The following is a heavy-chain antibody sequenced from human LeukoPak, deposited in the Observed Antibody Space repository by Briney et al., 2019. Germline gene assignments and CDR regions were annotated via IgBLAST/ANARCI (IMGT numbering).Heavy chain of an antibody. CDR1: GGSISGYY. V-gene: IGHV4-59*08. Sequence: SETLSLTCTVSGGSISGYYWSWIRQPPGKGLEWIGFMFYSGTTNYNPSLKSRVTISVDTSKNQFSLNLNSVTAADTAVYYCATQVGAARTYFDYWGQGTLVTVSS. CDR3: ATQVGAARTYFDY. CDR2: MFYSGTT. J-gene: IGHJ4*02. D-gene: IGHD6-6*01.